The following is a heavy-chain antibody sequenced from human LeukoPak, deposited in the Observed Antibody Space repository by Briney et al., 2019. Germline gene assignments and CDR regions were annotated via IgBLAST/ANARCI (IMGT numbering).Heavy chain of an antibody. Sequence: GGSLRLSCVASAFTVSSNFVSWVRQAPGKGLERVSVLYSGGNTFYADSVKGRFTISRDNSKNTLYLQMNSLRAEDTAVHYCARAINWGSGISHFDYWGQGTLVTVSS. D-gene: IGHD7-27*01. V-gene: IGHV3-53*01. CDR2: LYSGGNT. CDR3: ARAINWGSGISHFDY. CDR1: AFTVSSNF. J-gene: IGHJ4*02.